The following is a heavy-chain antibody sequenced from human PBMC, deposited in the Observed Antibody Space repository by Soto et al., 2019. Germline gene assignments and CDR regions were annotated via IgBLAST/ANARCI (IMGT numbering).Heavy chain of an antibody. V-gene: IGHV1-2*02. CDR2: IGPASGDT. CDR3: GRGRSGQLVVFY. J-gene: IGHJ4*02. D-gene: IGHD3-10*01. Sequence: QVQLVQSGAEVKKPGASVKVSCKASGYTFTGHYIHWVRQAPRQWPEWMGEIGPASGDTRYAQKFQGRVTMTRDTSITTVYMELNNLSPDDTAVYYCGRGRSGQLVVFYWDQVTPVTVSA. CDR1: GYTFTGHY.